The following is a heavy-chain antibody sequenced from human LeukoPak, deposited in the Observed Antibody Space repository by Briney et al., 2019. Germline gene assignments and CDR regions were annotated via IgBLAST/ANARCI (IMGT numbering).Heavy chain of an antibody. J-gene: IGHJ4*02. CDR3: ARETYYDILTGYADFDY. CDR2: IIPIFGTA. Sequence: SVKVSCKASGGTFSSYAISWVRQAPGQGLEWMGRIIPIFGTANYAQKFQGGVTITTDESTSTAYMELSSLRSEDTAVYYCARETYYDILTGYADFDYWGQRTLVTVSS. CDR1: GGTFSSYA. V-gene: IGHV1-69*05. D-gene: IGHD3-9*01.